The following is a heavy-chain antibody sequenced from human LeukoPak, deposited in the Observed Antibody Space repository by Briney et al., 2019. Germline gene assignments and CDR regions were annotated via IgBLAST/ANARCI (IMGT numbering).Heavy chain of an antibody. D-gene: IGHD4-17*01. CDR2: INHSGST. CDR3: ARVNDGDRYYYYYYMDV. V-gene: IGHV4-38-2*02. J-gene: IGHJ6*03. Sequence: PSETLSLTCTVSGYSISSGYYWSWIRQPPGKGPEWIGEINHSGSTNYNPSLKSRVTISVDTSKNQFSLKLSSVTAADTAVYYCARVNDGDRYYYYYYMDVWGKGTTVTVSS. CDR1: GYSISSGYY.